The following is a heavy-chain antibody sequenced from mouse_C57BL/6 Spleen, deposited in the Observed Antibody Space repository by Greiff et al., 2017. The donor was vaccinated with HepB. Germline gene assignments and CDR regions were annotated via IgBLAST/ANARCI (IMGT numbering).Heavy chain of an antibody. CDR3: ARVGTYGNYYFDY. J-gene: IGHJ2*01. D-gene: IGHD2-1*01. CDR1: GYSITSGYY. CDR2: ISYDGSN. Sequence: EVKLQESGPGLVKPSQSLSLTCSVTGYSITSGYYWNWIRQFPGNKLEWMGYISYDGSNNYNPSLKNRISITRDTSKNQFFLKLNSVTTEDTATYYCARVGTYGNYYFDYWGQGTTLTVSS. V-gene: IGHV3-6*01.